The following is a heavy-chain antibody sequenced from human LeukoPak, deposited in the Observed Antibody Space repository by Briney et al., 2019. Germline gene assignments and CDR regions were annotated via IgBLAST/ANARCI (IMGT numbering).Heavy chain of an antibody. V-gene: IGHV4-59*02. CDR1: GASVNDYY. Sequence: SETLSLTCTVSGASVNDYYWTWIRQTPGKGLEWIGYVHYSGSSDFNPSLKSRVTMSLASTENQLSLKVTSVTAADTAVYYCARGGWSLDLWGQGTLVTVSS. CDR2: VHYSGSS. CDR3: ARGGWSLDL. J-gene: IGHJ5*02.